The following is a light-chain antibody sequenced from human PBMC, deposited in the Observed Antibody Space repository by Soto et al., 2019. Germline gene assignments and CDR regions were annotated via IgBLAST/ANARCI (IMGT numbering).Light chain of an antibody. V-gene: IGLV2-8*01. CDR1: SSDIGASTY. Sequence: QSALSQPPSASGSPGQSVTISCTGTSSDIGASTYVSWYQQHPGRAPNLIVYEVTKPPSGVPDRCAGSKSGNTASLTVSGLQADDEADYYGSSYAGNNNLVFGGGTKLTVL. J-gene: IGLJ2*01. CDR3: SSYAGNNNLV. CDR2: EVT.